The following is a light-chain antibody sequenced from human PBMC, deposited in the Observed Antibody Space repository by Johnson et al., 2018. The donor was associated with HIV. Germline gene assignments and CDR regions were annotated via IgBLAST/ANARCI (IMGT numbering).Light chain of an antibody. V-gene: IGLV1-51*01. J-gene: IGLJ1*01. Sequence: QSMLTQSPSVSAAPGQKVTISCSGSSSNIGNNYVSWYQQLPGTAPKLLIYDNNKRPSGIPDRFSGFKSGTSATLGITGLQTGDEADYYCGTWDTSLSAFVFGTGTKVTVL. CDR1: SSNIGNNY. CDR3: GTWDTSLSAFV. CDR2: DNN.